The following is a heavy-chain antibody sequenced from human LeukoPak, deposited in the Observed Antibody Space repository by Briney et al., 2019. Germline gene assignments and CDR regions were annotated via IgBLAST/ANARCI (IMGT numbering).Heavy chain of an antibody. Sequence: GGSLRLSCAASGFTFSSYDMHWVRQAPGKGLEWVALTRCDGSNKYYAHSVKGRFTISRDNSKNTLYLQMNSLRAEDTAVYYCAKYPSYDFWGGSPDRADYFQHWGQGTWVTVSS. J-gene: IGHJ1*01. D-gene: IGHD3-3*01. CDR2: TRCDGSNK. V-gene: IGHV3-30*02. CDR3: AKYPSYDFWGGSPDRADYFQH. CDR1: GFTFSSYD.